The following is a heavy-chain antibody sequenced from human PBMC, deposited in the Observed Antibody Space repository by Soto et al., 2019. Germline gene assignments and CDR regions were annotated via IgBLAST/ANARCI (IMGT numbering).Heavy chain of an antibody. Sequence: GGSLRLSCAASGFTLSSYAMHWVRQAPGKGLEWVAVISYDGSNKYYADSVKGRFTISRDNSKNTLYLQMNSLRAEDTAVYYCAKDSVDSYWGSLVLRYFDWQGDGMDVWGQGTTVTVSS. CDR3: AKDSVDSYWGSLVLRYFDWQGDGMDV. CDR1: GFTLSSYA. V-gene: IGHV3-30*04. CDR2: ISYDGSNK. J-gene: IGHJ6*02. D-gene: IGHD3-9*01.